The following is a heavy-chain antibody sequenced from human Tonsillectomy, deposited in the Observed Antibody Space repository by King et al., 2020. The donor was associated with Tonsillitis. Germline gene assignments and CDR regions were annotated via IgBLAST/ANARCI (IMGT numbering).Heavy chain of an antibody. CDR2: IMPIFGTA. D-gene: IGHD2-15*01. V-gene: IGHV1-69*12. J-gene: IGHJ5*02. CDR3: ARGAAIPATWFDP. Sequence: QLVQSGAEVKKPGSSVKVSCKASGGTFSNFAFSWVRQAPGQGLVWMGGIMPIFGTAKYGEKFQGRVIITADESTSTVYMELSSLTSEDTAVYYCARGAAIPATWFDPGGQGTLVIVSS. CDR1: GGTFSNFA.